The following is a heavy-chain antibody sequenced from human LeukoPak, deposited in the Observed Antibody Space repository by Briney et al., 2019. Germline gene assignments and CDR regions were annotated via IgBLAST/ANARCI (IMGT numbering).Heavy chain of an antibody. CDR2: IKPSSGDT. J-gene: IGHJ5*02. CDR1: GYTLTGDQ. Sequence: ASVKVSCKASGYTLTGDQIYWLRQAPGQGLEWVGWIKPSSGDTLYEQKFQGRVTMTRDKSISSAYMELSSLKSDATAVYYCARKSAGFLTAWGQGTLVTVSS. D-gene: IGHD2/OR15-2a*01. V-gene: IGHV1-2*02. CDR3: ARKSAGFLTA.